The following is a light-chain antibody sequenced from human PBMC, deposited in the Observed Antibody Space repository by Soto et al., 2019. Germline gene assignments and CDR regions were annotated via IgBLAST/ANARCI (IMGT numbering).Light chain of an antibody. CDR2: WAS. Sequence: DIVMTQSPDSLAVSLGDRATINCKSIHSLLYSSNNKNYLAWYQQKPGQPPKLLIYWASTRESGVPDRFSGSGSGTDFTLTISSLQAEDVAVYYCQQYYSTPWTFGQGTKVHIK. J-gene: IGKJ1*01. CDR3: QQYYSTPWT. CDR1: HSLLYSSNNKNY. V-gene: IGKV4-1*01.